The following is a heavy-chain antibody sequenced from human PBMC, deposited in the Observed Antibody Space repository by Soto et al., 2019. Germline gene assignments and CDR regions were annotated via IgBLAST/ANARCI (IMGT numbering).Heavy chain of an antibody. CDR2: IDYSGSA. Sequence: QVQLQEPGPGLVKPSQTLSLTCTVSGVSVTSGDYRCTWIRQHPGKGLEWMGYIDYSGSAYHSPSCNSRVSISVHTSKTCFSLKVDSVTAADTAVYFCARQPRDLFLGLPDEFDICGRGTLVTVSS. CDR1: GVSVTSGDYR. CDR3: ARQPRDLFLGLPDEFDI. J-gene: IGHJ3*02. D-gene: IGHD5-12*01. V-gene: IGHV4-31*03.